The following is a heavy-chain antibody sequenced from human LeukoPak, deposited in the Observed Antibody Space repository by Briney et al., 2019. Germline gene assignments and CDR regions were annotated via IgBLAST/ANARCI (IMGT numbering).Heavy chain of an antibody. CDR2: ISGSGGST. Sequence: GGSLRLSCAASGFTFSSYAMSWVRQAPGKGLEWVSAISGSGGSTYYADSVKGRFTISRDNSKNTLYLQMNSLRAEDTAVYYCAKTQWPHYYYYYGMDVWGQGTTVTVPS. CDR1: GFTFSSYA. V-gene: IGHV3-23*01. D-gene: IGHD6-19*01. CDR3: AKTQWPHYYYYYGMDV. J-gene: IGHJ6*02.